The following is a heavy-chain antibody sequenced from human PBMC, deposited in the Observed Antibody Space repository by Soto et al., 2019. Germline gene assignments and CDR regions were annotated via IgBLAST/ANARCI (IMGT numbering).Heavy chain of an antibody. CDR2: FDPEDGET. D-gene: IGHD3-10*01. CDR3: ATLPGGRFGEFRFDY. CDR1: GYTLTELS. J-gene: IGHJ4*02. Sequence: GASVKVSCKVSGYTLTELSMHWVRQAPGKGLEWMGGFDPEDGETIYAQKFQGRVTMTEDTSTDTAYMELSSLRSEDTAVYYCATLPGGRFGEFRFDYWGQGTLVTVSS. V-gene: IGHV1-24*01.